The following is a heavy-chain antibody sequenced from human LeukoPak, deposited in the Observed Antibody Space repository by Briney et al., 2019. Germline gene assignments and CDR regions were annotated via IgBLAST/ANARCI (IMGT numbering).Heavy chain of an antibody. V-gene: IGHV1-2*02. CDR2: INPNSGGT. J-gene: IGHJ4*02. Sequence: ASVKVSCKASGYTFTGYYMHWVRQAPGQGLEWMGWINPNSGGTNYAQKFQGRVTMTRDTSISTAYMELSRLRSDDTAVYYCARDWNIVVVPAAETFDYWGQGTLVTVSS. D-gene: IGHD2-2*01. CDR3: ARDWNIVVVPAAETFDY. CDR1: GYTFTGYY.